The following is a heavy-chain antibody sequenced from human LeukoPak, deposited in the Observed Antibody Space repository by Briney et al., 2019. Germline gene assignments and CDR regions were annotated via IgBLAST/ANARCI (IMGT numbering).Heavy chain of an antibody. J-gene: IGHJ4*02. CDR3: ARGKRYSYGFFDY. Sequence: SETLSLTCAVYGGSFSGYYWSWIRQPPGKGLEWIGEINHSGSTNYNPSLKSRVTISVDTSKNQFTLKLSSVTAADTAVYYCARGKRYSYGFFDYWGQGTLVTVSS. V-gene: IGHV4-34*01. CDR1: GGSFSGYY. D-gene: IGHD5-18*01. CDR2: INHSGST.